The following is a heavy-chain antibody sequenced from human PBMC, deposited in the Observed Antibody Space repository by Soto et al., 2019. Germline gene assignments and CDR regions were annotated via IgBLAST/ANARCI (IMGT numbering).Heavy chain of an antibody. J-gene: IGHJ4*02. V-gene: IGHV4-38-2*01. CDR2: ISQNGDS. CDR3: ARVHSSGHGVGY. Sequence: TSETLSLTCALSSYSFGSGYWAWLRQSPGKGLEWFGTISQNGDSFYNPSLRSRVAMSIDASRNQFSLELTAVTAADTALYYCARVHSSGHGVGYWGPGTLVTVSS. D-gene: IGHD6-19*01. CDR1: SYSFGSGY.